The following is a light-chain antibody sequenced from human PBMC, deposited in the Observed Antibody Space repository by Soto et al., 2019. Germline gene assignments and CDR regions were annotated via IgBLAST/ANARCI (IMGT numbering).Light chain of an antibody. CDR2: GAS. CDR3: QPYNNWPLT. Sequence: IVLKQSPCTLSLSPGERAPLSCRASQSVSNNYLAWYQQKPGQAPRLLIYGASTRATGIPARFSGSGSGAEFTLTINSLQSEEFAVYYCQPYNNWPLTFAGGTRLEI. CDR1: QSVSNN. J-gene: IGKJ5*01. V-gene: IGKV3-15*01.